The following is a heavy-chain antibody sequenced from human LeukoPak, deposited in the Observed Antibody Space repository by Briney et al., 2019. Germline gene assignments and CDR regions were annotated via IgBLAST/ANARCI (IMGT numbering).Heavy chain of an antibody. D-gene: IGHD6-19*01. CDR1: GFTVSSYA. CDR2: IWYDGSNK. Sequence: GGSLRLSCAASGFTVSSYAMHWVRQAPGKGLEWVAVIWYDGSNKYYADSVKGRLTIFRDNSKNTLYLQMNSLRAEDTAVYYCARAQVGSGWYNGDYWGQGTLVTVSS. V-gene: IGHV3-33*01. J-gene: IGHJ4*02. CDR3: ARAQVGSGWYNGDY.